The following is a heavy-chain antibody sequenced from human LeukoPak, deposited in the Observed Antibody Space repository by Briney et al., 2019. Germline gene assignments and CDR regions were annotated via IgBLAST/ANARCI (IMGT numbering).Heavy chain of an antibody. V-gene: IGHV1-2*07. CDR2: INPNSDGT. D-gene: IGHD6-13*01. CDR3: ARGSRRIAAAGTVWFDP. Sequence: ASVKVSYKASGYTFTGYYMHGVRQAPGHGLEWMGWINPNSDGTNYTHKFQVRVTMTRDTSISTAYMELSRLRSDETAVYYCARGSRRIAAAGTVWFDPWGQGTLVSVSS. J-gene: IGHJ5*02. CDR1: GYTFTGYY.